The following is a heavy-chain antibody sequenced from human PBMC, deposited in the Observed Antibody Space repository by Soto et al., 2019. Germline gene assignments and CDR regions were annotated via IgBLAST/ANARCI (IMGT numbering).Heavy chain of an antibody. Sequence: QITLKESGPPLVKPTQTLTVTCTFSGFSLSTSGVGVGWIRQPPGKALEWLALIYWDDAKHYSPSLKSRLTITKSTSKNQVVLTMTNMHPVDTGTYYCPFQAHQADYWGQGTLVTVSS. CDR1: GFSLSTSGVG. V-gene: IGHV2-5*02. J-gene: IGHJ4*02. D-gene: IGHD2-2*01. CDR2: IYWDDAK. CDR3: PFQAHQADY.